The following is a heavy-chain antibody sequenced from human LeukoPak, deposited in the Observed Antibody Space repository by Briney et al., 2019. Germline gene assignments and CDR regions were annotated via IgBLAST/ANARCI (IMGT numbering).Heavy chain of an antibody. Sequence: GGSLRLSCAASGFTFSIYAMSWVRQAPGKGLEWVSAISGSGTSTYYADSVKGRFTISRDNSKNALYMQMNSLRGDDTAVYYCAKRPGYCSSTSCYYYYYMDVWGDGATVTVSS. CDR3: AKRPGYCSSTSCYYYYYMDV. CDR1: GFTFSIYA. D-gene: IGHD2-2*01. V-gene: IGHV3-23*01. J-gene: IGHJ6*03. CDR2: ISGSGTST.